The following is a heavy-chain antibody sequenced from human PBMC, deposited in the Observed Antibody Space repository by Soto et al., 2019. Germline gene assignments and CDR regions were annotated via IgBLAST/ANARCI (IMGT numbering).Heavy chain of an antibody. CDR2: INPSGGST. V-gene: IGHV1-46*01. CDR1: GYTFTSYY. J-gene: IGHJ6*02. Sequence: ASVKVSCKASGYTFTSYYMHWVRQAPGQGLEWMGIINPSGGSTSYAQKFQGRVTMTRDTSTSTAYMELSSLRSEDTAVYYCARDSAAAEYYYYGMDVWGQGTTVTVSS. CDR3: ARDSAAAEYYYYGMDV. D-gene: IGHD3-10*01.